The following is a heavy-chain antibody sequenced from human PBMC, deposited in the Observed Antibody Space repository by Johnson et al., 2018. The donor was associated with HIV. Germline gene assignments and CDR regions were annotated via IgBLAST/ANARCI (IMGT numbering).Heavy chain of an antibody. V-gene: IGHV3-9*01. CDR1: GFTFDDYA. D-gene: IGHD6-19*01. CDR3: ARDGIYSSPHDAFDI. Sequence: LVESGGGLVQPGRSLRLSCAASGFTFDDYAMHWVRQPPGKGLEWVSGISWNSGSIGYADSVKGRFTISRDNAKNSLYLQMNSLRAEDTALYYCARDGIYSSPHDAFDIWGQGTMVTVSS. CDR2: ISWNSGSI. J-gene: IGHJ3*02.